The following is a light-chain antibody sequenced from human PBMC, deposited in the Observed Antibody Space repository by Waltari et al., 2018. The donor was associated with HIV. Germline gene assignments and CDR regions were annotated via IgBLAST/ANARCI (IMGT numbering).Light chain of an antibody. V-gene: IGLV3-1*01. CDR1: KLGEKY. J-gene: IGLJ2*01. Sequence: SYDLTQPPSLSVSPGQTARITCSGDKLGEKYTSWYQQKPGQSPVLVIYQGTKRRSGIPERISGSNSGNTATLTISETQAMDEADYYCQAWDRNTAIFGGGTKLTVL. CDR3: QAWDRNTAI. CDR2: QGT.